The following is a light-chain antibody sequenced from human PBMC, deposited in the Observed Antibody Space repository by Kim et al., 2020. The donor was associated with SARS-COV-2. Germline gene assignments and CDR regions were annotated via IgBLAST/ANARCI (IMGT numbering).Light chain of an antibody. Sequence: TATRNGTGDSNKVGDKGGAVRQKKQGHAPKHLSYRGNSRPSGISERFSAARSGNTDSLTITGLQPEDEADYYCSAWDSSLSAWVFGGGTQLTVL. CDR2: RGN. CDR1: SNKVGDKG. J-gene: IGLJ3*02. V-gene: IGLV10-54*04. CDR3: SAWDSSLSAWV.